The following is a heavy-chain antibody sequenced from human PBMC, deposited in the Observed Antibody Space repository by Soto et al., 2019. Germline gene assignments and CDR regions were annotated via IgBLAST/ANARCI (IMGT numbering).Heavy chain of an antibody. D-gene: IGHD5-12*01. CDR1: GFIFSDYG. CDR3: AKGAGDGYNSLGY. Sequence: QVQLVESGGGVVQPGRSLRLSCAASGFIFSDYGMHWVRQAPGKGLEWMAVISYDGSNKYYADSVKGRFTISRDNSKDTLYLQMNSLRDEDTAVYYCAKGAGDGYNSLGYWGQGTLVTVSS. V-gene: IGHV3-30*18. J-gene: IGHJ4*02. CDR2: ISYDGSNK.